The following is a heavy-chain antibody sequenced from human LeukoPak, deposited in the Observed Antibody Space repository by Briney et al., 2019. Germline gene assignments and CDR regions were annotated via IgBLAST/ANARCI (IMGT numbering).Heavy chain of an antibody. CDR1: GFSFSKND. CDR2: IGTAGDT. J-gene: IGHJ6*02. V-gene: IGHV3-13*01. Sequence: GGSLRPSCAASGFSFSKNDMHWVRQRTGKGLEWVSGIGTAGDTNYPGSVKGRFTISRETAKNSLYLQMSSLRAEDTAVYYCAGRTSWYYGFDVWGQGTTVTVSS. CDR3: AGRTSWYYGFDV.